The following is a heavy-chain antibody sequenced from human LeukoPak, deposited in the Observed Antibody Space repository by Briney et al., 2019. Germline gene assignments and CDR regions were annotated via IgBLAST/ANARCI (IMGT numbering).Heavy chain of an antibody. Sequence: PSQTLSLTCTVSGGSISGESYYWGWIRQPPGKGLEWIGSIYFSGSTYYNPSLRSRITISLDTSRNQFSLKLSSVTAADTAVYYCACSRNVDRFDFWGQGTMVTVSS. J-gene: IGHJ3*01. CDR1: GGSISGESYY. D-gene: IGHD3/OR15-3a*01. V-gene: IGHV4-31*03. CDR3: ACSRNVDRFDF. CDR2: IYFSGST.